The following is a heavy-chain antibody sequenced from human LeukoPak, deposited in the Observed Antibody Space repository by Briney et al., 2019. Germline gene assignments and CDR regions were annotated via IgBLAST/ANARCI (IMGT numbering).Heavy chain of an antibody. Sequence: ASVTVSFKGSGYTFTSYGISWVGQAPGQGGEGVGWISADNGNTNYAQKLQGRVTMTTDTSTSTAYMQLRSLRSDDTAVYYCAREGIYYDSSGSYYLEGTSPLAVWGQGTTVTVSS. CDR1: GYTFTSYG. V-gene: IGHV1-18*01. D-gene: IGHD3-22*01. CDR2: ISADNGNT. J-gene: IGHJ6*02. CDR3: AREGIYYDSSGSYYLEGTSPLAV.